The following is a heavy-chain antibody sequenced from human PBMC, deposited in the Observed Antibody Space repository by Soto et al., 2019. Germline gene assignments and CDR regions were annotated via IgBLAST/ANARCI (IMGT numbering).Heavy chain of an antibody. V-gene: IGHV3-53*01. J-gene: IGHJ4*02. CDR2: IYSGGST. CDR1: GFTVSSSY. CDR3: AGRRGWPLYFDY. D-gene: IGHD6-19*01. Sequence: EVQLVESGGGLIQPGGSLRLSCAASGFTVSSSYMTWVRQAPEKGLEWVSIIYSGGSTYYADSVKGRFSISRDNSKNTLYLQMNSLRAEDTAVYSCAGRRGWPLYFDYWGQGTLVTVSS.